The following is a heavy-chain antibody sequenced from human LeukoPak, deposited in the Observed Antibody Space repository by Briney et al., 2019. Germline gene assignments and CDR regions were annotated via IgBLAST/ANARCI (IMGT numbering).Heavy chain of an antibody. CDR3: ARGYNSRAATTGCCPLDY. Sequence: GGSLRLSCAASGFTFSSYGMHWVRQAPGKGLEWVAFIRYDGSNKYYADSVKGRFTISRDNSRNTLYLQMNSLRAEDTAVYFCARGYNSRAATTGCCPLDYWGQGTLVTVSS. V-gene: IGHV3-30*02. J-gene: IGHJ4*02. CDR1: GFTFSSYG. D-gene: IGHD1-26*01. CDR2: IRYDGSNK.